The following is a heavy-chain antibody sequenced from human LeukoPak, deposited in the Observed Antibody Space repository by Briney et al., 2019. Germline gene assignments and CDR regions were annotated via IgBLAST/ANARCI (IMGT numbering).Heavy chain of an antibody. D-gene: IGHD6-13*01. CDR1: GYTFTSYG. J-gene: IGHJ4*02. Sequence: ASVKVSCKASGYTFTSYGMHWVRQAPGQGLEWMGWMNPNSGNTGYAQKFQGRVTMTRNTSISTAYMELSSLRSEDTAVYYCARRPYSSSWYYFDYWGQGTLVTVSS. V-gene: IGHV1-8*02. CDR2: MNPNSGNT. CDR3: ARRPYSSSWYYFDY.